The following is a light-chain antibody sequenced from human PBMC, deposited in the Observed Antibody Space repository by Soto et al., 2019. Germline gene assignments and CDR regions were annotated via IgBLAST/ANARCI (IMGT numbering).Light chain of an antibody. V-gene: IGLV2-14*01. J-gene: IGLJ1*01. Sequence: SVLTQPASVSWSPGQSITISCTGTSSDVGGYNYVSWYQQHPGKAPKLMIYDVSNRPSGFSNRFSGSKSGNTASLTISGLQAEDEADYYCSSYTSSSTLYVFGTGTKVTVL. CDR3: SSYTSSSTLYV. CDR2: DVS. CDR1: SSDVGGYNY.